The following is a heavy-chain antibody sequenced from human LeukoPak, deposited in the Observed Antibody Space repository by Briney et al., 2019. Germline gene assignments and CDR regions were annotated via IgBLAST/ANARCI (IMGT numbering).Heavy chain of an antibody. V-gene: IGHV3-30*18. CDR3: AKAYKVLAVVETAFDY. D-gene: IGHD5-24*01. CDR2: ISYDGSNK. J-gene: IGHJ4*02. CDR1: GFTFSSYG. Sequence: GGSLRLSCAASGFTFSSYGMHWVRQAPGKGLEWVAVISYDGSNKYYADSVKGRFTISRDNSKNTLYLQMNSLRAEDTAVYYCAKAYKVLAVVETAFDYWGQGTLVTVSS.